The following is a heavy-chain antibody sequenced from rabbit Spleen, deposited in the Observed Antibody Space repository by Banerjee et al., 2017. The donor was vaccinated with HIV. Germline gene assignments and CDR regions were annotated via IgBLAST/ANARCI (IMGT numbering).Heavy chain of an antibody. Sequence: QEQLEESGGDLVKPEGSLTLTCTASGFSFSNSYYMYWVRQAPGKGLEWIGYIDPVFGITYYANWVSGRFSISRENAQNTVFLQMTSLTAADTATYFCARDGAGGSYFALWGPGTLSPS. CDR2: IDPVFGIT. J-gene: IGHJ4*01. CDR3: ARDGAGGSYFAL. V-gene: IGHV1S45*01. D-gene: IGHD8-1*01. CDR1: GFSFSNSYY.